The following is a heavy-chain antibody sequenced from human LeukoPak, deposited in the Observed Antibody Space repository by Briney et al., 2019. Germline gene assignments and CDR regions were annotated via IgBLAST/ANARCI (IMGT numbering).Heavy chain of an antibody. CDR1: GFTFSSYW. CDR2: INSDGSST. CDR3: ARDSGYYDSSGYYYRGYFQH. V-gene: IGHV3-74*01. D-gene: IGHD3-22*01. J-gene: IGHJ1*01. Sequence: PGGSLRLSCAASGFTFSSYWMHRVRQAPGKGLVWVARINSDGSSTGYADSVKGRFTISRDNAKNTLYLQMNSLRAEDTAVYYCARDSGYYDSSGYYYRGYFQHWGQGTLVTVSS.